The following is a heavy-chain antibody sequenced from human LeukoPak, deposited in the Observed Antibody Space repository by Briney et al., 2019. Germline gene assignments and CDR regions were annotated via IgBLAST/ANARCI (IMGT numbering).Heavy chain of an antibody. CDR3: AKDPLLYYDSSGYQGFDY. CDR1: GFTFSNNG. V-gene: IGHV3-23*01. J-gene: IGHJ4*02. Sequence: PGGTLRLSCAASGFTFSNNGMNWVRQAPGKGLEWVSSISGSGSGGSTYYADSVKGRFTISRDNSKNTLYLQMNSLRAEDTAVYYCAKDPLLYYDSSGYQGFDYWGQGTLVTVSS. D-gene: IGHD3-22*01. CDR2: ISGSGSGGST.